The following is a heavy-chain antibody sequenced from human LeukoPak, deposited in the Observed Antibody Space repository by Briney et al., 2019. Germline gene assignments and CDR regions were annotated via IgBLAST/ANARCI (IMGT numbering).Heavy chain of an antibody. Sequence: GGSLRLSCAASGFTFSNYDMHWVRQAPGKGLVWVSRINSDGSTTSYADSVMGRFTISRDNAKNTLYLQMNSLRAEDTAVYYCARVIYSGWEGELSDWGQGTLVTVSS. CDR2: INSDGSTT. CDR3: ARVIYSGWEGELSD. D-gene: IGHD6-19*01. J-gene: IGHJ4*02. CDR1: GFTFSNYD. V-gene: IGHV3-74*01.